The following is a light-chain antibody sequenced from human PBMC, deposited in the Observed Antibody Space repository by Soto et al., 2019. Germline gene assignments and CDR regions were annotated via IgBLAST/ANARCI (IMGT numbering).Light chain of an antibody. CDR3: QQYGCSPWT. V-gene: IGKV3-20*01. CDR1: QSDFSSN. Sequence: EIVLTQSPGTLSLSPGERATLSCRASQSDFSSNLAWYQQKLGPAPRLLIYLASSRAAGLPDRISGSGSGTDFPITISRLAHEDVAVSYCQQYGCSPWTFGQGTKVEVK. CDR2: LAS. J-gene: IGKJ1*01.